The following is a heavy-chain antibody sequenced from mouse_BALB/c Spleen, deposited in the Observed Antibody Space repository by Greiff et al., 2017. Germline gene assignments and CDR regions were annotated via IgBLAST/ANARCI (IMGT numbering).Heavy chain of an antibody. D-gene: IGHD2-4*01. CDR3: ARGGDYEYAWFAY. CDR1: GFAFSSYD. Sequence: EVKLVESGGGLVKPGGSLKLSCAASGFAFSSYDMSWVRQTPEKRLEWVAYISSGGGSTYYPDTVKGRVTISRDNAKNTLYLQMSSLKSEDTAMYYCARGGDYEYAWFAYWGQGTLVTVSA. CDR2: ISSGGGST. V-gene: IGHV5-12-1*01. J-gene: IGHJ3*01.